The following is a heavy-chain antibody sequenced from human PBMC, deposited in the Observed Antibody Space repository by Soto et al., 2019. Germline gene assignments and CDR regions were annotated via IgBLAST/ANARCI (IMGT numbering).Heavy chain of an antibody. Sequence: PSETLSLTCAVYGGSFSGYYWSWIRQPPGKGLEGIGEINHSGSTNYNPSLKSRVTISVDTSKNQFSLKLSSVTAADTAVYYCARGRVVVAATRYYYYYYGMDVWGQGTTVTVSS. V-gene: IGHV4-34*01. J-gene: IGHJ6*02. CDR1: GGSFSGYY. CDR2: INHSGST. D-gene: IGHD2-15*01. CDR3: ARGRVVVAATRYYYYYYGMDV.